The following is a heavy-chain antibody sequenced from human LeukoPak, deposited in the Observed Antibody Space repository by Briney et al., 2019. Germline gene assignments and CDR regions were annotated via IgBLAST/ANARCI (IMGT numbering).Heavy chain of an antibody. D-gene: IGHD2-2*01. CDR3: AKGSLGEVVPAAYFDY. CDR1: GFTFSSYW. CDR2: ISWNSGSI. J-gene: IGHJ4*02. Sequence: SGGSLRLSCAASGFTFSSYWMSWVRQAPGKGLEWVSGISWNSGSIGYADSVKGRFTISRDNAKNSLYLQMNSLRAEDTALYYCAKGSLGEVVPAAYFDYWGQGTLVTVSS. V-gene: IGHV3-9*01.